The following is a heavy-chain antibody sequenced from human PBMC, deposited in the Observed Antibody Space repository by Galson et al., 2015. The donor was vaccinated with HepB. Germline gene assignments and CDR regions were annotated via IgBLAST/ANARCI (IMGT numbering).Heavy chain of an antibody. D-gene: IGHD3-22*01. Sequence: SLRLSCAASGFTFSNAWMNWVRQAPGKGLEWVGRIKSKTDGGTTDYAAPVKGRFTISRDDSKNTLYLQMNSLKTEDTAVYYCTTVVDYYDSIGYYYHDIFDYWGQGTLVTVSS. CDR3: TTVVDYYDSIGYYYHDIFDY. CDR1: GFTFSNAW. CDR2: IKSKTDGGTT. V-gene: IGHV3-15*07. J-gene: IGHJ4*02.